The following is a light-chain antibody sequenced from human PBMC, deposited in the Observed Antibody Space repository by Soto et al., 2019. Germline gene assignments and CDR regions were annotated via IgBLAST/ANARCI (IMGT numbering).Light chain of an antibody. J-gene: IGKJ5*01. CDR2: DAS. Sequence: EIVLTQSPGTLSLSPGERATLSCRASQSVSSTYLAWYQHKPGQAPRLLIYDASSRATGIPDRFSGSGSGTDFTLTISRLEPEDFALYYCQQYGSSPRISFGQGTRLEIK. CDR1: QSVSSTY. CDR3: QQYGSSPRIS. V-gene: IGKV3-20*01.